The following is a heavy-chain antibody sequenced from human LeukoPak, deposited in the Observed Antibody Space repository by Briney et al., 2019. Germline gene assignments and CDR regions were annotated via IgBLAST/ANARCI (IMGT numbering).Heavy chain of an antibody. J-gene: IGHJ4*02. CDR3: ARRSQRQQLAPVGH. V-gene: IGHV4-34*01. CDR1: GGSFSGYY. CDR2: INHSGST. D-gene: IGHD6-13*01. Sequence: SETLSLTCAVYGGSFSGYYWSWIRQPPGKGLEWIGEINHSGSTNYNPSLKSRVTISVDTSKNQFSLKLSSVTAADTAVYYCARRSQRQQLAPVGHWGQGTLVTVSS.